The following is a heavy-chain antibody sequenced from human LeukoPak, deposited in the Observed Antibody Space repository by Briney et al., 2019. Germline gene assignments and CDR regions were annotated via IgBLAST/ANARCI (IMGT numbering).Heavy chain of an antibody. J-gene: IGHJ4*02. D-gene: IGHD1-1*01. CDR1: GFTFSSYG. V-gene: IGHV3-33*06. CDR2: IWYDGSNK. CDR3: AKSSGMAQGYFDY. Sequence: GGSLRLSCAASGFTFSSYGMHWVRQAPGKGLEWVAVIWYDGSNKYYADSVKGRFTISRDNSKNTLYLQMNSLRAEDTAVYYCAKSSGMAQGYFDYWGQGTLVTVSS.